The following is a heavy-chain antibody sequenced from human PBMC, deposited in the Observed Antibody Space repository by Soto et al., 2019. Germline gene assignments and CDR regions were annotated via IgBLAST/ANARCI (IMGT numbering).Heavy chain of an antibody. J-gene: IGHJ4*02. CDR2: IYYSGST. CDR1: GGSISSYY. V-gene: IGHV4-59*01. CDR3: ARRWGTYFDF. D-gene: IGHD7-27*01. Sequence: SETLSLTCTVSGGSISSYYWSWIRQPPGKGLEWIGYIYYSGSTDYDPSLKSRVTISVDTSKNQFSLKLSPVTAADTAVYYCARRWGTYFDFWGQGTLVTVS.